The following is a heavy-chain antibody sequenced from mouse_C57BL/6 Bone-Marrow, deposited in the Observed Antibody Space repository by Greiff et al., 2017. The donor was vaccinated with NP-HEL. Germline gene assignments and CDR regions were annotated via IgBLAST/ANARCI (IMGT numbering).Heavy chain of an antibody. CDR1: GYTFTSYW. Sequence: QVQLQQSGAELVKPGASVKMSCKASGYTFTSYWITWVKQRPGQGLEWIGDIYPGSGSTNYNEKFKSKATLTVDTSSSTAYMQLSSLTSEDSAVYYCARSRFNYGSSFYAMDYWGQGTSVTVSS. V-gene: IGHV1-55*01. CDR3: ARSRFNYGSSFYAMDY. CDR2: IYPGSGST. D-gene: IGHD1-1*01. J-gene: IGHJ4*01.